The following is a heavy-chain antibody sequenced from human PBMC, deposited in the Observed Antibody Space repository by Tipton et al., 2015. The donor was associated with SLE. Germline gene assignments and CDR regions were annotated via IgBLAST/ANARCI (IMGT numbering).Heavy chain of an antibody. CDR1: GGSLRDYY. CDR3: AKSGDDGADY. D-gene: IGHD5-12*01. J-gene: IGHJ4*02. CDR2: INYSGNT. V-gene: IGHV4-34*01. Sequence: TLSLTCAVYGGSLRDYYWSWIRQPPGKGLEWIGEINYSGNTNYSPSLKSRVTISVDTSKNQFSLKLNSLTAADTAVYYCAKSGDDGADYWGQGTLVTVSS.